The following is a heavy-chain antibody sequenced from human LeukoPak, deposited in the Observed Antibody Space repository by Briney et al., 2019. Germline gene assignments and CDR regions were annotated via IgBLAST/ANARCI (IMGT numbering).Heavy chain of an antibody. Sequence: GGSLRLSCAASGFTFSNYAMHWVRQAPGKGLECVAFIRHDGSSEFYADSVKGRFTIFRDNSKNTLYLQMNSLRSEDTAVYYCARDGVAGYCSGGSCYQGLDYWGQGTLVTVSS. V-gene: IGHV3-30*02. CDR2: IRHDGSSE. J-gene: IGHJ4*02. CDR3: ARDGVAGYCSGGSCYQGLDY. D-gene: IGHD2-15*01. CDR1: GFTFSNYA.